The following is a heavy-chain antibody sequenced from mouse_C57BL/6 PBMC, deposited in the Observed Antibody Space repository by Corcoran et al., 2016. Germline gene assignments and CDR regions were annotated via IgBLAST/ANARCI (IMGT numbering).Heavy chain of an antibody. CDR2: IYPRSGNT. Sequence: QVQLQQSGAELARPGASVKLSCKASGYTFTSYGISWVKQRTGQGLEWIGEIYPRSGNTYYNEKFKGKATLTADKSSNTAYMDLRSLISEDSAVYFCVRADRDWFVYWGQGTLVTVSA. CDR3: VRADRDWFVY. J-gene: IGHJ3*01. D-gene: IGHD3-2*01. CDR1: GYTFTSYG. V-gene: IGHV1-81*01.